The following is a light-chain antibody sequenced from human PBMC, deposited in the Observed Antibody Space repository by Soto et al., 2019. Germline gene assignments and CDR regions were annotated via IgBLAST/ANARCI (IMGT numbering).Light chain of an antibody. Sequence: EIVMAQSPATLSVSPGERATLSCRASQSVGANLAWYQQKPGQAPRLLIYGASTRATGVPASFSGSDSGTEFTIPISSLQSEDFAVYYCQQYNSWPLTFGGGTTVEIK. J-gene: IGKJ4*01. CDR3: QQYNSWPLT. CDR2: GAS. CDR1: QSVGAN. V-gene: IGKV3-15*01.